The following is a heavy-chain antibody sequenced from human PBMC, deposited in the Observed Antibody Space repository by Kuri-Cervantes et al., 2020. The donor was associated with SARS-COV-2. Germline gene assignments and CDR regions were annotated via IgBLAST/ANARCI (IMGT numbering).Heavy chain of an antibody. CDR1: GFTVSSNY. CDR3: ARATLVRYFDC. V-gene: IGHV4-59*04. D-gene: IGHD2-2*01. J-gene: IGHJ4*03. CDR2: SFYSGST. Sequence: GSLRLSCAASGFTVSSNYMSWVRQAPGKGLEWIGNSFYSGSTFYNPSLKSRVTISVDTSKNQFSLELSSVTAADTAVYYCARATLVRYFDCLSQGTTVTVSS.